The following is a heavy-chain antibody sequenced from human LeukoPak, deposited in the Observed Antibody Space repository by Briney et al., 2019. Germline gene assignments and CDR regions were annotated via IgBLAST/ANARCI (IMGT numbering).Heavy chain of an antibody. Sequence: KSSETLSLTCTVSGGSVNSYYWSWIRQPAGKGLGWIGRIYTSGSTNYNHSLKSGVSMSVATSKSQFSLKLSSLTAADTAVYYCVRDGRAYCSSSSVCYSWFDPWGQGTLVAVSS. CDR2: IYTSGST. V-gene: IGHV4-4*07. CDR1: GGSVNSYY. J-gene: IGHJ5*02. D-gene: IGHD2-2*01. CDR3: VRDGRAYCSSSSVCYSWFDP.